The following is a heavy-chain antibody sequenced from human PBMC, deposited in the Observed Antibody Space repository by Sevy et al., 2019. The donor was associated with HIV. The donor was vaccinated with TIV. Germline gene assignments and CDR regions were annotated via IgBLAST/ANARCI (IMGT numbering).Heavy chain of an antibody. Sequence: GGSLRLTCAASGFIFSSAWMSWVRQAPGKGLEWVGRIKRKTDGGTTDYAAPVRGRFTISRDDSKNTLYLQMNSLKTEDTAVYYCVTDEEWNGVGATSFDYWDQGTLVTVSS. D-gene: IGHD1-26*01. CDR2: IKRKTDGGTT. CDR3: VTDEEWNGVGATSFDY. CDR1: GFIFSSAW. J-gene: IGHJ4*02. V-gene: IGHV3-15*01.